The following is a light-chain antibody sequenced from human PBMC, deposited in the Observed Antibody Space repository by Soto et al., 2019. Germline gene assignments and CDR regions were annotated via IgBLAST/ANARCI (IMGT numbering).Light chain of an antibody. CDR1: SGDVGGYKF. J-gene: IGLJ1*01. CDR2: EGS. Sequence: QSVLTQPASVSGSPGQSMTIYCTGTSGDVGGYKFVSWYQQHRGKAPKLLMYEGSNRPSGVSSRCSGSKSGNTASLTISGLQAQDEVDYFCGSYTGSIYVSGNGTKVTLL. V-gene: IGLV2-14*01. CDR3: GSYTGSIYV.